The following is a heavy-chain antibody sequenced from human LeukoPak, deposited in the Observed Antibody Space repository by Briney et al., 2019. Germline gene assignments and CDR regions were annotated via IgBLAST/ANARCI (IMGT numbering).Heavy chain of an antibody. CDR3: ARRGGGHAFDI. CDR1: GGSNSSYW. V-gene: IGHV4-59*08. J-gene: IGHJ3*02. Sequence: EPSETLSLTCTVSGGSNSSYWWSWIRQPPGKGLEYIGYIFYSGSTNYNPSLKSRVTISVDTSKIHFSLRLSSVTAADTAVYYCARRGGGHAFDIWGQGTMVTVSS. CDR2: IFYSGST. D-gene: IGHD3-16*01.